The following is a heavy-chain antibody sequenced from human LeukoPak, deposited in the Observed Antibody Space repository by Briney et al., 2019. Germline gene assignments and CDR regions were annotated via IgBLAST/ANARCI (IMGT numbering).Heavy chain of an antibody. J-gene: IGHJ4*02. CDR2: FDPEDGET. CDR1: GYTLTELS. V-gene: IGHV1-24*01. CDR3: ARDLYYGSGSPPFDY. Sequence: ASVTVSCKVSGYTLTELSMHWVRQAPGKGLEWMGGFDPEDGETIYAQKLQGRVTMTEDTSTDTAYMELSSLRSEDTAVYYCARDLYYGSGSPPFDYWGQGTLVTVCS. D-gene: IGHD3-10*01.